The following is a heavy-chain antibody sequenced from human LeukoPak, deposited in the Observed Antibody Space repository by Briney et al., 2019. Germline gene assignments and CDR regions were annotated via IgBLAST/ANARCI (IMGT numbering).Heavy chain of an antibody. Sequence: PGGSLRLSCAASGFTFSSYAMHWVRQAPGKGLEWVAVISYDGSNKYYADSVKGRFTISRDNSKNTLYLQMNSLRAEDTAVYYCATLYSGPIGYWGQGTLVTVSS. CDR2: ISYDGSNK. CDR3: ATLYSGPIGY. J-gene: IGHJ4*02. V-gene: IGHV3-30-3*01. CDR1: GFTFSSYA. D-gene: IGHD5-12*01.